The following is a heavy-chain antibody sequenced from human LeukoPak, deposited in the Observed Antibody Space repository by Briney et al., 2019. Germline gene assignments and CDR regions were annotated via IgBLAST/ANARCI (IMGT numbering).Heavy chain of an antibody. D-gene: IGHD1-1*01. J-gene: IGHJ4*02. CDR2: ISSSSSYV. CDR1: GFTFSSYS. CDR3: ARAETIQTYFDH. V-gene: IGHV3-21*01. Sequence: PGGSLRLSCAASGFTFSSYSMNWVRQAPGKGLEWVSSISSSSSYVYYADSVKGRFTISRDNAKNSLYLQMNSLRAEDTAVYYCARAETIQTYFDHWGQGTLVTVSS.